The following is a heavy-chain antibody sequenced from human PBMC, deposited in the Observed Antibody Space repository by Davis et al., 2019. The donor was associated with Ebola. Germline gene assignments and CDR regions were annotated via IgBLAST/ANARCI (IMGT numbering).Heavy chain of an antibody. J-gene: IGHJ4*02. CDR1: GYTFTSYD. CDR3: ANGARVTYYYDSSGYPN. Sequence: ASVKVSCKASGYTFTSYDINWVRQATGQGLEWMGWMNPNSGNTDYAQKFQGRVTMTRNTSISTAYMELSSLRAEDTAVYYCANGARVTYYYDSSGYPNWGQGTLVTVSS. V-gene: IGHV1-8*01. CDR2: MNPNSGNT. D-gene: IGHD3-22*01.